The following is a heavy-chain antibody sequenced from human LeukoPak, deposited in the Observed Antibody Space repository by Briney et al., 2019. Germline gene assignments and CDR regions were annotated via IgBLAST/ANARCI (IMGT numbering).Heavy chain of an antibody. CDR3: TRDKKYYYDSNGMDV. D-gene: IGHD3-22*01. J-gene: IGHJ6*02. CDR2: IINDGSRT. Sequence: GGFLRLSCAASRFTFSNYSMNWVRQVPGKGLVWVSRIINDGSRTTYADSVKGRFTISRDNAKNTVYLQMNSLRAEDTAVYFCTRDKKYYYDSNGMDVWGQGTTVTVTS. CDR1: RFTFSNYS. V-gene: IGHV3-74*01.